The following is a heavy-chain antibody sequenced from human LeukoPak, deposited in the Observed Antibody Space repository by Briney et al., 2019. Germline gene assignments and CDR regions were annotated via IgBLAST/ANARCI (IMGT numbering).Heavy chain of an antibody. CDR3: ARAPYSIDNFPWRTNCSAP. J-gene: IGHJ5*02. Sequence: ASVKVSCKASGYTFTSNYMHWVRQAPGQGLEWMGIINPSGGSTSYAQKFQGRVTMTRDTSTSTVYMELSSLRSEDTAVYYCARAPYSIDNFPWRTNCSAPWGKGTLFTVS. CDR1: GYTFTSNY. V-gene: IGHV1-46*01. D-gene: IGHD1-20*01. CDR2: INPSGGST.